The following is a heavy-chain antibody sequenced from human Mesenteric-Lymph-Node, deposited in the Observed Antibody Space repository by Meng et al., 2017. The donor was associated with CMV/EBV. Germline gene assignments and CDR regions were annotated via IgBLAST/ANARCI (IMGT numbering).Heavy chain of an antibody. Sequence: SVKVSCKASGGTFSSYTISWVRQAPGQGLEWMGRIIPILGIANYAQKFQGRVTITADKSTSTAYMELRSLRSDDTAVYYCAREEGWFDPWGQGTLVTVSS. CDR1: GGTFSSYT. V-gene: IGHV1-69*02. CDR3: AREEGWFDP. CDR2: IIPILGIA. J-gene: IGHJ5*02.